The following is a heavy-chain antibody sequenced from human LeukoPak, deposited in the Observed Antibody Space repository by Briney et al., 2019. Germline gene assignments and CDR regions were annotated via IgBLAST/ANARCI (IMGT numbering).Heavy chain of an antibody. CDR3: ARDQPGSGYYQFDY. V-gene: IGHV4-39*06. CDR1: GGSISSSSYY. CDR2: IYYSGST. J-gene: IGHJ4*02. Sequence: SETLSLTCTVSGGSISSSSYYWGWIRQPPGKGLEWIGSIYYSGSTYYNPSLKSRVTISVDTSKNQFTLKLSSVTAADTAVYYCARDQPGSGYYQFDYWGQGTLVTVSS. D-gene: IGHD3-22*01.